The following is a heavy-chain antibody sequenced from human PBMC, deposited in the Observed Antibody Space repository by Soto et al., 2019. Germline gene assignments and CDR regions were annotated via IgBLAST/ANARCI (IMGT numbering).Heavy chain of an antibody. CDR1: GGSFSGYY. CDR2: INYSGSI. CDR3: ARGSTGHYNT. V-gene: IGHV4-34*01. D-gene: IGHD1-1*01. J-gene: IGHJ4*02. Sequence: PSETLSLTCAVYGGSFSGYYWSWIRQPSGKGLEWIGEINYSGSINYNPSLKSRVTISVDTSKNQLSLKLSSVTAADTAVYYCARGSTGHYNTWGQGTLVTVSS.